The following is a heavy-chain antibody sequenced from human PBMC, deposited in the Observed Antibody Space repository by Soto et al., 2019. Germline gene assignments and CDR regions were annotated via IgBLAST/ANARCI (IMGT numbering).Heavy chain of an antibody. CDR1: GGSFSGYY. V-gene: IGHV4-34*01. D-gene: IGHD3-3*01. CDR3: ARPNKSFWSGYWDEWLDP. Sequence: SGTLSLTCAVYGGSFSGYYWSWIRQPPGKGLEWIGEINHSGSTNYNPSLKSRVTISVDTSKNQFSLKLSSVTAADTAVYYCARPNKSFWSGYWDEWLDPWGEGTLVTVPS. CDR2: INHSGST. J-gene: IGHJ5*02.